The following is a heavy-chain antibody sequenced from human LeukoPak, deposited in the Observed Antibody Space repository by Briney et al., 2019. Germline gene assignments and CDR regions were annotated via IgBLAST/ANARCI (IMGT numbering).Heavy chain of an antibody. D-gene: IGHD6-13*01. CDR2: INPSGGST. CDR3: ARFRYASTWPYGVDV. V-gene: IGHV1-46*01. Sequence: ASVKVSCKASGYTFTSYYMHWVRQAPGQGLEWMGIINPSGGSTSYAQKFQGRVTISRDNAKNSLYLQMNSLRAEDTAVYYCARFRYASTWPYGVDVWGQGTTVTVSS. CDR1: GYTFTSYY. J-gene: IGHJ6*02.